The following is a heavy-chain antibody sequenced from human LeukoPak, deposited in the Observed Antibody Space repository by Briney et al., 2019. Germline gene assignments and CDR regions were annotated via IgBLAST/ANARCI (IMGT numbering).Heavy chain of an antibody. CDR3: AKRGVVIRVVLIGFHKEAYYFDS. J-gene: IGHJ4*02. CDR2: ISGSGGRT. D-gene: IGHD2-8*01. V-gene: IGHV3-23*01. CDR1: GITLSNYG. Sequence: GGSLRLSCAVSGITLSNYGMSWVRQAPGKGLEWVAGISGSGGRTNYADSVKGRFTISRDSPKNTLYLQMNSLRAEDTAVYFCAKRGVVIRVVLIGFHKEAYYFDSWGQGALVTVSS.